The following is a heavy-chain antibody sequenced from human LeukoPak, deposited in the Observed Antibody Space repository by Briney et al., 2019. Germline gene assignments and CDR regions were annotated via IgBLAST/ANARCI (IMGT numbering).Heavy chain of an antibody. V-gene: IGHV3-30*18. CDR2: ISYDGSNK. CDR3: AKDRGIAVASYGMDV. D-gene: IGHD6-19*01. CDR1: GFTFSSYG. J-gene: IGHJ6*02. Sequence: PGGSPRLSCAASGFTFSSYGMHWVRQAPGKGLEWVAVISYDGSNKYYADSVKGRFTISRDNSKNTLYLQMNSLRAEDTAVYYCAKDRGIAVASYGMDVWGQGTTVTVSS.